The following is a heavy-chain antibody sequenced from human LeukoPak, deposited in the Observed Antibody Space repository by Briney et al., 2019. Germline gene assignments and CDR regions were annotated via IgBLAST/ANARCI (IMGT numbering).Heavy chain of an antibody. D-gene: IGHD3-22*01. V-gene: IGHV3-23*01. CDR1: GFTFSSYA. CDR2: ISGSGHST. Sequence: WGSLRLSCAASGFTFSSYAMTWVRQAPGKGLEWVSTISGSGHSTYFADSVKGRFTISRDNSKNTLYLQMDTLRAEDTAVYYCAKVRNYDSSAYYWTDAFDIWGQGT. J-gene: IGHJ3*02. CDR3: AKVRNYDSSAYYWTDAFDI.